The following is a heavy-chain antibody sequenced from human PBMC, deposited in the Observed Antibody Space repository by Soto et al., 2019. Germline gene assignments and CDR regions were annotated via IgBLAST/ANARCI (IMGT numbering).Heavy chain of an antibody. CDR3: ASKGYYDGSGSLTE. CDR1: GFTFSTYW. CDR2: INSDGSRT. D-gene: IGHD3-10*01. Sequence: EVQLVESGGGLVQPGGSLRLSCVASGFTFSTYWMHWVRQAPGKGLVWVSRINSDGSRTNYADSVKGRFTISRDNAKNTLDVQMNSLRAEDTAVYYCASKGYYDGSGSLTEWGQGTLVTVSS. J-gene: IGHJ4*02. V-gene: IGHV3-74*01.